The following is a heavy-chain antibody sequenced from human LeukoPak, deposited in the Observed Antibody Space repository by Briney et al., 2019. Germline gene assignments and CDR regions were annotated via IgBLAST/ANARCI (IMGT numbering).Heavy chain of an antibody. J-gene: IGHJ4*02. Sequence: GGSLRLSCAASGFTFSGSAMHWVRQASGKGLEWVGRIRSKANSYATAYAASVTGRFTISRDDSKNTAYLQMNSLKTEDTAVYYCARHYGPRGYAEYWGQGTPVTVSS. D-gene: IGHD3-22*01. CDR1: GFTFSGSA. CDR2: IRSKANSYAT. CDR3: ARHYGPRGYAEY. V-gene: IGHV3-73*01.